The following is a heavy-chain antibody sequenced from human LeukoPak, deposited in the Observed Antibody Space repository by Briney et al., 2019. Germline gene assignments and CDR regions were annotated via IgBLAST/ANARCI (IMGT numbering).Heavy chain of an antibody. Sequence: GGSLRLSCAASGFTFSSYAMNWVRQAPGKGLEWVSGISGSGDNTYYADSVKGRFTISRDNSKNTLYLQMNSLRGEDTAVYFCAKVMITFGGVIPYCFDSWGQGILVTVSS. D-gene: IGHD3-16*02. CDR3: AKVMITFGGVIPYCFDS. CDR2: ISGSGDNT. J-gene: IGHJ4*02. CDR1: GFTFSSYA. V-gene: IGHV3-23*01.